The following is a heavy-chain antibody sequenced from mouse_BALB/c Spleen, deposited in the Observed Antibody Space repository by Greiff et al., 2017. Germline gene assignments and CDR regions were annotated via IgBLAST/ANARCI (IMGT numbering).Heavy chain of an antibody. CDR1: GFTFSSYA. Sequence: EVKLMESGGGLVRPGGSLKLSCAASGFTFSSYAMSWVRQTPEKRLEWAASISGGGSAYYPDRGKGRITIARDNARNNLYLQMRSLRSEDTAMYYGARKEAYDFAYWGQGTLVTVSA. V-gene: IGHV5-6-5*01. CDR3: ARKEAYDFAY. J-gene: IGHJ3*01. D-gene: IGHD2-3*01. CDR2: ISGGGSA.